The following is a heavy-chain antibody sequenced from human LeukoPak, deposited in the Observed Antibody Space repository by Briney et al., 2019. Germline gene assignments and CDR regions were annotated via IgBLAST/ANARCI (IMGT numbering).Heavy chain of an antibody. J-gene: IGHJ4*02. CDR1: GYTFTGYY. Sequence: GASVKVSCKASGYTFTGYYMHWVRQAPGQGLEWMGRINPNSGVTNYAQKFQGSVTMTRDTSTSTAYMELSRLRSDDTAVYYCASFPYGSARRYFDYWGQGTLVTVSS. CDR2: INPNSGVT. V-gene: IGHV1-2*06. CDR3: ASFPYGSARRYFDY. D-gene: IGHD3-10*01.